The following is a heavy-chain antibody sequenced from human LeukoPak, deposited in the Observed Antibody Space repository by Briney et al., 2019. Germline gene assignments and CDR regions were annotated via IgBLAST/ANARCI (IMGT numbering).Heavy chain of an antibody. CDR2: IYYRGST. Sequence: SETLSLTCTVSGESIRSSTYYWGWIRQPPGKGLEWIGSIYYRGSTYYNPSLKSRVTISVDTSKNQFSLKLSSVTAADTAVYYCARSRRITMIVVEPDAFDIWGQGTMVTVSS. CDR3: ARSRRITMIVVEPDAFDI. J-gene: IGHJ3*02. V-gene: IGHV4-39*01. CDR1: GESIRSSTYY. D-gene: IGHD3-22*01.